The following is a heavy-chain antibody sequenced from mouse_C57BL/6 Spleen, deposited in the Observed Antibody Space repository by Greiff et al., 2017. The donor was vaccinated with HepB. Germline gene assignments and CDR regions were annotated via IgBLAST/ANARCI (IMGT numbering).Heavy chain of an antibody. CDR3: ARAGGNYWWYFDV. Sequence: EVKLMESGAELVKPGASVKLSCTASGFNIKDYYMPWVKQRTEQGLEWIGRIDPEDGETKYAPKFQGKATITADPSSNTAYLQLSSLTSEDTAVYYCARAGGNYWWYFDVWGTGTTVTVSS. CDR2: IDPEDGET. V-gene: IGHV14-2*01. J-gene: IGHJ1*03. CDR1: GFNIKDYY. D-gene: IGHD2-1*01.